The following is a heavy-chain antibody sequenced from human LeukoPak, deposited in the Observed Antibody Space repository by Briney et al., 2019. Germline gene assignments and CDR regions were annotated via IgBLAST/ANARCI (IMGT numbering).Heavy chain of an antibody. Sequence: PGGSLRLSCAASGFTFSSYEMNWVRQAPGKGLEWVSYISSSGGTIYYADSVKGRFTISRDNAKNSLYLQMNSLRAEDTAVYYCARGRMVRGAPEAPNWGQGTLVTVSS. CDR3: ARGRMVRGAPEAPN. D-gene: IGHD3-10*01. V-gene: IGHV3-48*03. CDR2: ISSSGGTI. J-gene: IGHJ4*02. CDR1: GFTFSSYE.